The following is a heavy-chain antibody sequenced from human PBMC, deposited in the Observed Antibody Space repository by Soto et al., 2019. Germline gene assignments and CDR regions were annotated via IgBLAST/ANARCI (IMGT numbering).Heavy chain of an antibody. V-gene: IGHV1-18*01. CDR2: ISAYNGNT. CDR3: ARDRTLGSYYFHPIDY. Sequence: QVQLVQSGAEVKKPGASVKVSCKASGYTFTSYGISWVRQAPGQGLEWMGWISAYNGNTNYAQKLQGRVTMTTDTSTSTAYMELRTLRSDDTAVYYCARDRTLGSYYFHPIDYWGQGTLVTVYS. J-gene: IGHJ4*02. D-gene: IGHD1-26*01. CDR1: GYTFTSYG.